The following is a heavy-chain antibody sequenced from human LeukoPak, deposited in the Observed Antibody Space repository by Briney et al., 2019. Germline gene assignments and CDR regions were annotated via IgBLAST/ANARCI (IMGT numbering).Heavy chain of an antibody. CDR1: GFTFSDYY. V-gene: IGHV3-11*01. Sequence: GGSLRLSCAASGFTFSDYYMSWIRQAPGKGLEWVSYISTSGTTIYYADSVKGRFTISRDNAENSLYLQMNSLGGEDTAVYYCARDNGGYYGYDFWGRGTLVTVYS. CDR3: ARDNGGYYGYDF. J-gene: IGHJ4*02. D-gene: IGHD1-26*01. CDR2: ISTSGTTI.